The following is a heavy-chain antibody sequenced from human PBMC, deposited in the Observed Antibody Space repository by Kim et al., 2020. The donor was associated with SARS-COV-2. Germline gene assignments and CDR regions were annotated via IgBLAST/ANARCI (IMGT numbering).Heavy chain of an antibody. J-gene: IGHJ4*02. D-gene: IGHD3-10*01. V-gene: IGHV1-18*01. CDR3: VRGTWGDVNDY. CDR1: DYSFSGSG. Sequence: ASVKVSCKTSDYSFSGSGFSCVRQAPGQGLEWMGWINTKKGDTNYVQKFQDRVTMTTDSSTTTAYMELRSLKSDDTAVYYCVRGTWGDVNDYWGPGTLVT. CDR2: INTKKGDT.